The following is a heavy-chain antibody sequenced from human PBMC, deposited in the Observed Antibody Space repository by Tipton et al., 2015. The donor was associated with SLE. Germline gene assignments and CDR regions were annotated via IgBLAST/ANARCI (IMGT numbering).Heavy chain of an antibody. CDR2: ISWNSGSI. CDR1: GFTFDDYA. CDR3: AKDMNPYYYGSGSYPHDAFDI. J-gene: IGHJ3*02. D-gene: IGHD3-10*01. Sequence: SLRLSCAASGFTFDDYAMHWVRQAPGKGLEWVSGISWNSGSIGYADSVKGRFTISRDNAKNSLYLQMNSLRAEDTALYYRAKDMNPYYYGSGSYPHDAFDIWGQGTMVTVSS. V-gene: IGHV3-9*01.